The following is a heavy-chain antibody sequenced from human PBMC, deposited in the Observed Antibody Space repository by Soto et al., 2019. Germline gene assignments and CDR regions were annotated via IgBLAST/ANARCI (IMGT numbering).Heavy chain of an antibody. CDR2: IIPIFGTA. V-gene: IGHV1-69*13. CDR1: GGTFSSYA. D-gene: IGHD7-27*01. Sequence: ASVKVSCKASGGTFSSYAISWVRQAPGQGLEWMGGIIPIFGTANYAQKFQGRVTITADESTSTAYMELSSLRSEDTAVYYCARSMGIVRANFNVAGYFDYWGQGTLVTVSS. CDR3: ARSMGIVRANFNVAGYFDY. J-gene: IGHJ4*02.